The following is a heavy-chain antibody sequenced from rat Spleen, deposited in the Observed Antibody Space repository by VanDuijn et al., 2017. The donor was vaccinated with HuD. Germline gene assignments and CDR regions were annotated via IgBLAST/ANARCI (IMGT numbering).Heavy chain of an antibody. CDR3: TRDRLKWFDY. J-gene: IGHJ2*01. D-gene: IGHD1-1*01. V-gene: IGHV2S63*01. CDR2: MWNGGNT. CDR1: GFSLTDYS. Sequence: VQLKESGPGLVQPSQTLSLTCTVSGFSLTDYSVHWVRQPPGKGLEWMGVMWNGGNTAYNSALQSRLSFSRDTSKSQVFLKMNSLHPEDTAIYYCTRDRLKWFDYWGQGVMVTVSS.